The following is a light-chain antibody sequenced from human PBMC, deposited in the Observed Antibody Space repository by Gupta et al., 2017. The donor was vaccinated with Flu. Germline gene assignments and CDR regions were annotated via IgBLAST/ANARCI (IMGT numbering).Light chain of an antibody. CDR1: QGVRNND. J-gene: IGKJ3*01. CDR2: ATS. Sequence: TLSLSPGKRATLSCRASQGVRNNDLTWYQRKPGQAPRLLIYATSTRATGIPDRFSGGGSGTDFTLTISTLEPEDFADYYCQVYSCSPRFTFGPGTKV. CDR3: QVYSCSPRFT. V-gene: IGKV3-20*01.